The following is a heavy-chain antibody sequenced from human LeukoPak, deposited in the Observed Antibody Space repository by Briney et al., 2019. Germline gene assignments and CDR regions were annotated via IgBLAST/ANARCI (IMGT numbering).Heavy chain of an antibody. CDR1: EFTFRSYW. V-gene: IGHV3-7*02. CDR3: ARGTLGAWGW. CDR2: IKRDGSEK. D-gene: IGHD6-19*01. Sequence: PGGSLRLSCAACEFTFRSYWMSWVRQAPGKGLEWVANIKRDGSEKYYVDSLKGRFTISRDNAKNSLYLQMNSLRAEDTAVYFCARGTLGAWGWWGQGTLVTVSS. J-gene: IGHJ4*02.